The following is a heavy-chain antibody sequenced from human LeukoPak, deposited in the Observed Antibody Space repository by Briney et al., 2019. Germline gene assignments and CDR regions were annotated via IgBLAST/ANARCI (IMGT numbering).Heavy chain of an antibody. CDR3: ARGSGGAFDI. Sequence: SETLSLTCTVSGGSVSSGSYYWSWIRQPPGKALEWIGYIYYSGSSDYNPSLKSRVTISVDTSKNQFSLKLSSVTAADTAVYYCARGSGGAFDIWGQGTMVTVSS. J-gene: IGHJ3*02. D-gene: IGHD2-15*01. CDR2: IYYSGSS. V-gene: IGHV4-61*01. CDR1: GGSVSSGSYY.